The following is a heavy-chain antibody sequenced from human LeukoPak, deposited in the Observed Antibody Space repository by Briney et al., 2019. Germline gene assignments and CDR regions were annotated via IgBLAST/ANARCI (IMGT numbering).Heavy chain of an antibody. CDR3: ARDLQPPELWFWELGCWFDP. D-gene: IGHD3-10*01. Sequence: GGSPRLSCAASGFTFSSYWMSWVRQAPGKGLEWVANIKQDGSEKYYVDSVKGRFTISRGNAKNSLYLQMNSLKAEDTAVYYCARDLQPPELWFWELGCWFDPWGQGTLVTVSS. V-gene: IGHV3-7*01. CDR2: IKQDGSEK. CDR1: GFTFSSYW. J-gene: IGHJ5*02.